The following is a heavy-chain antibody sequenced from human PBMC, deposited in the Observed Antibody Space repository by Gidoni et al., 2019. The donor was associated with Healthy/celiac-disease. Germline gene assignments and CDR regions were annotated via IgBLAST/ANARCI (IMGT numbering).Heavy chain of an antibody. J-gene: IGHJ4*02. D-gene: IGHD3-10*01. V-gene: IGHV3-30-3*01. CDR2: ISYDGSNK. CDR1: GFHFSSYA. CDR3: ARENYYYGSGSGPFDY. Sequence: QVQLVESGGGVVQPGRSLRLSCAASGFHFSSYAMQWVRQAPGTGLEWVAVISYDGSNKYYADSVKGRFTISRDNSKNTLYLQMNSLRAEDTAVYYCARENYYYGSGSGPFDYWGQGTLVTVSS.